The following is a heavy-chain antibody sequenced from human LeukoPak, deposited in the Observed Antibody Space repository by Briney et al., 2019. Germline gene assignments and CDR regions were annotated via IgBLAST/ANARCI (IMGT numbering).Heavy chain of an antibody. CDR2: MNPNSGNT. D-gene: IGHD4-11*01. CDR3: ARGRATVTTHWVDP. CDR1: GYPFSNYD. V-gene: IGHV1-8*01. J-gene: IGHJ5*02. Sequence: ASVKVSCKASGYPFSNYDINWVRQATGQGLEWMGWMNPNSGNTDYARKFQGRVTITRNTSISTAYMELSSLRSEDTAVYYCARGRATVTTHWVDPWGQGTLVTVSS.